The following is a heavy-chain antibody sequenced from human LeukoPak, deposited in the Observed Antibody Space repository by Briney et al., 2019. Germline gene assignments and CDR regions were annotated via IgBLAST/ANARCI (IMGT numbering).Heavy chain of an antibody. D-gene: IGHD2-15*01. CDR3: ASTGYCSGGSCSPDY. CDR1: GGSFSGYY. CDR2: INHSGST. V-gene: IGHV4-34*01. J-gene: IGHJ4*02. Sequence: SETLSLTCAVYGGSFSGYYWSWIRQPPGKGLEWIGEINHSGSTNYNPSLKSRVTISVDTSKNQFSLKLSPVTAADTAVYYCASTGYCSGGSCSPDYWGQGTLVTASS.